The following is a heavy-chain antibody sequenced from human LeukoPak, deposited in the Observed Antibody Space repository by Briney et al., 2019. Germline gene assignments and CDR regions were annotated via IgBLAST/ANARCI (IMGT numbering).Heavy chain of an antibody. J-gene: IGHJ4*02. Sequence: SETLSLTCAVSGASITSSHWWSWARQPPGKGLEWIGEIHDSGITNYKPSLKSRVTMSLDKSNNQISLKLTSVTAADTAVYHCATYFYRGYATHSFDFWGQGTLVTVSS. D-gene: IGHD5-12*01. CDR1: GASITSSHW. V-gene: IGHV4-4*02. CDR2: IHDSGIT. CDR3: ATYFYRGYATHSFDF.